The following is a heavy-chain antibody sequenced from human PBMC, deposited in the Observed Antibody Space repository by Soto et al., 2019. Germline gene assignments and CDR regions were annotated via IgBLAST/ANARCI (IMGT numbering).Heavy chain of an antibody. J-gene: IGHJ5*02. CDR3: ARVDTSYSFDP. CDR2: IYYTGNT. CDR1: GGSISSDGYY. V-gene: IGHV4-31*03. D-gene: IGHD2-2*01. Sequence: QVQLQESGPGLVKPSQTLSLTCTVSGGSISSDGYYWSWIRQHPGKGLEWIGYIYYTGNTYYNPSLKSRVTISVDMSKKQFSLKLRSVTGADTAVYYCARVDTSYSFDPWGQGTVVTVSS.